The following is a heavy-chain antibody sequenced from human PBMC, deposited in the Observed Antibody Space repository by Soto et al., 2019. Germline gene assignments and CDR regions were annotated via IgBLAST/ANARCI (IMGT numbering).Heavy chain of an antibody. CDR2: IIPIFGTA. V-gene: IGHV1-69*12. J-gene: IGHJ4*02. Sequence: QVQLVQSGAEVKKPGSSAKVSCKASGGTFSSYAISWVRQAPGQGLEWMGGIIPIFGTANYAQKFQGRVTITADESTSTAYMELSNLRSEDTAVYYCARAMIVVPQIPYYFDYWGQGTLVTVSS. CDR1: GGTFSSYA. CDR3: ARAMIVVPQIPYYFDY. D-gene: IGHD3-22*01.